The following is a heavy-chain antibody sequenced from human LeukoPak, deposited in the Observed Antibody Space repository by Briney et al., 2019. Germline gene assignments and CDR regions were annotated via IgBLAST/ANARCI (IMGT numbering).Heavy chain of an antibody. V-gene: IGHV3-23*01. CDR2: ISGSGDKT. J-gene: IGHJ4*02. CDR1: GFTFSNSA. CDR3: AKADCATIYCYVKDY. Sequence: PGGSLRLSCAASGFTFSNSAMNWVRQTPEKGLEWVSAISGSGDKTLYADSVKGRFTISRDNSKNMLYLQMNSLRAEDTAIYYCAKADCATIYCYVKDYWGQGTLVTVSS. D-gene: IGHD2/OR15-2a*01.